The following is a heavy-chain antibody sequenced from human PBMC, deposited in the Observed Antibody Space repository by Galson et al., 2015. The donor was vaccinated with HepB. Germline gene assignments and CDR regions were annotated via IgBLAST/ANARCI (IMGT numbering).Heavy chain of an antibody. CDR3: ATYRFLSTSTGRFFRH. Sequence: SLRLSCAASGLNFSDYYMSWIRQTPEKWLEWLSYISMSSGHTNYAGALKGRFTISRDNAKNTLFLQMTNLSAEDTAVYYCATYRFLSTSTGRFFRHWGQGTLVTVSS. J-gene: IGHJ1*01. D-gene: IGHD2/OR15-2a*01. CDR2: ISMSSGHT. CDR1: GLNFSDYY. V-gene: IGHV3-11*06.